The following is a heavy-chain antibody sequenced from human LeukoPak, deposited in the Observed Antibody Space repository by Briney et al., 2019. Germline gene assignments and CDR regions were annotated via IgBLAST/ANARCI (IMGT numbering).Heavy chain of an antibody. Sequence: ASVKVSCKASGYTFTSYAMNWVRQAPGQGLEWMGWINTNTGNPTYAQGFTGRFVFSLDTSVSTAYLQISSLKAEDTAVYYCASLDCSSTSCYRVHYYYGMDVWGQGTTVTVSS. CDR2: INTNTGNP. D-gene: IGHD2-2*02. CDR3: ASLDCSSTSCYRVHYYYGMDV. J-gene: IGHJ6*02. CDR1: GYTFTSYA. V-gene: IGHV7-4-1*02.